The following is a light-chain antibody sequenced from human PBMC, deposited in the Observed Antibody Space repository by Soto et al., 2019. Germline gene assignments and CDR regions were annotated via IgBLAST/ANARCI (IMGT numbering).Light chain of an antibody. CDR1: QSLLHTNGYNY. J-gene: IGKJ1*01. V-gene: IGKV2-28*01. Sequence: DIVMTQSPLSLPVTPGEPASISCRSSQSLLHTNGYNYLDWYLQKPGQSPQLLIYLGSNRASGVPDRFSGRGSGTDFTLEISRVEAEDVGVYYCMQILHTPWAFGQGTKVEIK. CDR3: MQILHTPWA. CDR2: LGS.